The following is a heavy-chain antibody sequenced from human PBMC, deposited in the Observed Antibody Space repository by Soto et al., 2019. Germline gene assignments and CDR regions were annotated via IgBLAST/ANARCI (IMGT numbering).Heavy chain of an antibody. CDR1: GVSVKSYT. CDR3: TRDGMTTGDT. Sequence: QLQLQESGPGQVKPSETLSLTCTVSGVSVKSYTWSWVRQPANKGWEWIGRVFSSVSATYRPSLKSPVPISMDTPENRISLKLDSVTAADAGVYYCTRDGMTTGDTWGPGTLVTVSS. J-gene: IGHJ4*02. V-gene: IGHV4-4*07. D-gene: IGHD2-21*02. CDR2: VFSSVSA.